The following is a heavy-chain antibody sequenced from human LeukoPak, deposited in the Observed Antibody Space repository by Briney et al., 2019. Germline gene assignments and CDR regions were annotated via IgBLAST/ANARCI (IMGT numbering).Heavy chain of an antibody. Sequence: GGSLRLSCAASGFTFSTYGMHWVRQAPGKGLEWVAIAPFDGTNEYYADSVRGRFTISRDNSKSTLYLQMTSLRAEDTALYYCARDKTTLVTVDAFDIWGQGTMVTVSS. V-gene: IGHV3-33*08. D-gene: IGHD5-18*01. CDR3: ARDKTTLVTVDAFDI. CDR2: APFDGTNE. CDR1: GFTFSTYG. J-gene: IGHJ3*02.